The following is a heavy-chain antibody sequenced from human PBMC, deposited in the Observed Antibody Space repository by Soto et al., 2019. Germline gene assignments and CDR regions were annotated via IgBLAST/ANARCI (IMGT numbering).Heavy chain of an antibody. D-gene: IGHD6-19*01. CDR3: ARDAVAGTGYYYCYMDV. CDR1: GFTVSSNY. J-gene: IGHJ6*03. Sequence: EVQLVESGGGLVQPGGSLRLSCAASGFTVSSNYMSWVRQAPGKGLEWVSVIYSGGSTYYADSVKGRFTISRHNSKNTLYLQMNSLRAEDTAVYYCARDAVAGTGYYYCYMDVWGKGTTVTVSS. CDR2: IYSGGST. V-gene: IGHV3-53*04.